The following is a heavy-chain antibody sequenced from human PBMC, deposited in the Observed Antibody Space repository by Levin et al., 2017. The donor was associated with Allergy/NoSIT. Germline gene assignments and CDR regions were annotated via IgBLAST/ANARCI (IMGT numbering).Heavy chain of an antibody. CDR3: ARMAGYSYGYYFDY. D-gene: IGHD5-18*01. V-gene: IGHV4-30-2*01. J-gene: IGHJ4*02. CDR2: IYLSGST. CDR1: GGSISSGGYS. Sequence: TSETLSLTCAVSGGSISSGGYSWSWIRQPPGKGLEWIGNIYLSGSTNDNPSLKSRVTMSVDRSKNQFSLKLSYVTAADTADYYSARMAGYSYGYYFDYWGPGTLVTVSS.